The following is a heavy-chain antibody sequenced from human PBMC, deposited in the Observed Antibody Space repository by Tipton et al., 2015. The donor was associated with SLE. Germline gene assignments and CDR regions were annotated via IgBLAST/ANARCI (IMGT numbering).Heavy chain of an antibody. CDR3: TREGGSYTAFDY. CDR2: IYYSGST. CDR1: GGSITSDNW. D-gene: IGHD1-26*01. J-gene: IGHJ4*02. V-gene: IGHV4-61*01. Sequence: TLSLTCTVSGGSITSDNWWSWIRQPPGKGLEWIGYIYYSGSTNYNPSLKSRVTISVDTSKNQFSLNLSSVTAADSAVYYCTREGGSYTAFDYWGQGTLVTVSS.